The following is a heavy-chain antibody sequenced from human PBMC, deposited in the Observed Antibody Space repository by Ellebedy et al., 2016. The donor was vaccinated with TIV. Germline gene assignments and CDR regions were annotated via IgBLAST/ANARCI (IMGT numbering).Heavy chain of an antibody. J-gene: IGHJ4*02. CDR3: AHIEGDYSNFC. CDR1: EFTFSTYA. Sequence: PGGSLRLSCVASEFTFSTYAMSWVCQAPGKGLEWVSVITGSGAHTYYADSVTGRFTISRDNSKNTLYLQMNSLRADDTAVYYCAHIEGDYSNFCWGQGTLVTVSS. CDR2: ITGSGAHT. V-gene: IGHV3-23*01. D-gene: IGHD4-11*01.